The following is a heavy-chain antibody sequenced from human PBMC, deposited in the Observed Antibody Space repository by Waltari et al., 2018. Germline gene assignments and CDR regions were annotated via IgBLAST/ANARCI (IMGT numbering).Heavy chain of an antibody. CDR3: ARALWRVGTRGDFFDI. V-gene: IGHV4-59*01. D-gene: IGHD1-7*01. CDR2: AQSSGST. CDR1: GDSTGTNY. J-gene: IGHJ3*02. Sequence: QVPLRASCPGLLMSSETLSLTCSVSGDSTGTNYSSWIRQSPGQGLEWIGYAQSSGSTDYNPSFRGRVTMSADASKNQFSLTLKSLTAADTATYFCARALWRVGTRGDFFDIWGRGTTVTVS.